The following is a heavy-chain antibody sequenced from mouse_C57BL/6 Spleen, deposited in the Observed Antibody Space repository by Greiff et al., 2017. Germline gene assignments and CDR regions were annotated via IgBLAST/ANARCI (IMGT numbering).Heavy chain of an antibody. J-gene: IGHJ2*01. CDR1: GYSFTGYY. CDR2: INPSTGGT. CDR3: ATLNDGYYFDY. Sequence: EVQLQQPGPELVKPGASVKISCKASGYSFTGYYMNWVKQSPEKSLEWIGEINPSTGGTTYNQKFKAKATLTVDKSSSTAYMQLKSLTSEDSAVYYCATLNDGYYFDYWGQGTTLTVSS. V-gene: IGHV1-42*01. D-gene: IGHD2-3*01.